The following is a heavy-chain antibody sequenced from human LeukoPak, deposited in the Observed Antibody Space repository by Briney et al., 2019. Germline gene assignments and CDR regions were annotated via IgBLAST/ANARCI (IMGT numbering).Heavy chain of an antibody. CDR1: GFTFSSYS. V-gene: IGHV3-23*01. Sequence: PGGSLRLSCAASGFTFSSYSMNWVRQAPGKGLEWVSAISGSGGSTYYADSVKGRFTISRDNSKNTLYLQMNSLRAEDTAVYYCAKGGLCSGGSCYPYYFDYWGQGTLVTVSS. D-gene: IGHD2-15*01. J-gene: IGHJ4*02. CDR3: AKGGLCSGGSCYPYYFDY. CDR2: ISGSGGST.